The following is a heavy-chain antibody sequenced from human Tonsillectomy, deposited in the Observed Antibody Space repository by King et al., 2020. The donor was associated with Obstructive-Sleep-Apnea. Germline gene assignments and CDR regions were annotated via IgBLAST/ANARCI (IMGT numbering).Heavy chain of an antibody. D-gene: IGHD3-22*01. CDR3: ARVTYYYDSSGYYSHYYFDY. Sequence: VQLQESGPGLVKPSQTLSLTCTVSGGSISRGGYYWSWIHQPPGKGLEWMVYIYYSGSPYYNPSLKGRVTISVDTSKNLFSLTLSSVTAAYTAVYYCARVTYYYDSSGYYSHYYFDYWGQGTLVTVSS. J-gene: IGHJ4*02. V-gene: IGHV4-31*03. CDR2: IYYSGSP. CDR1: GGSISRGGYY.